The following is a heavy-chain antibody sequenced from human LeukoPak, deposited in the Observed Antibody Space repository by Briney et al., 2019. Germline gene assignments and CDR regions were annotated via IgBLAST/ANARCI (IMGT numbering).Heavy chain of an antibody. CDR3: AKDTGSPADAITMEDNAFDI. Sequence: PGRSLRLSCAASGFIFDAHGMHWVRQAPGKGLEWVSGISWSSGIIGYADSVKGRFTISRDNAKNSLDLQMESLRAEDTAVYYCAKDTGSPADAITMEDNAFDIWGQGTMVTVSS. V-gene: IGHV3-9*01. CDR1: GFIFDAHG. J-gene: IGHJ3*02. CDR2: ISWSSGII. D-gene: IGHD3-3*01.